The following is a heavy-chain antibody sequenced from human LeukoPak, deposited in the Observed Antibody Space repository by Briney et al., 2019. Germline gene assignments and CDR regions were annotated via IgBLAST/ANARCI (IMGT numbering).Heavy chain of an antibody. CDR1: GGSIGTYY. Sequence: SETLSLTCTVSGGSIGTYYWSWIRQPPGKGLEWIGFIYYTETTNYNPSLKSRVTISVDTSKNQFSLKLSSVTAADTAVYYCARAGGYAGSLAYWGQGALVTVSS. CDR3: ARAGGYAGSLAY. CDR2: IYYTETT. D-gene: IGHD5-18*01. J-gene: IGHJ4*02. V-gene: IGHV4-59*01.